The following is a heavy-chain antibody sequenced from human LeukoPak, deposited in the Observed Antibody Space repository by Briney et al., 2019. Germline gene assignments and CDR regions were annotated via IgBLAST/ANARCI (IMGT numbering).Heavy chain of an antibody. J-gene: IGHJ4*02. Sequence: QTGGSLRLSCAASGFTFSSYAMSGARQAPGKGLEWVSAISGSGGSTYYADSVKGRFTISRDNSKNTLYLQMNSLRAEDTAVYYCAKEAVGATGPYYFDYWGQGTLVTVSS. CDR3: AKEAVGATGPYYFDY. D-gene: IGHD1-26*01. CDR2: ISGSGGST. V-gene: IGHV3-23*01. CDR1: GFTFSSYA.